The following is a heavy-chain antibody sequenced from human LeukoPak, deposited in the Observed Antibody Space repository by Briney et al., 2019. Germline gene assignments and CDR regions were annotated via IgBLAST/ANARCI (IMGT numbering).Heavy chain of an antibody. J-gene: IGHJ4*02. CDR2: MNPNSGNT. CDR3: ARREYGSGSYHLVY. CDR1: GYTFTSYD. V-gene: IGHV1-8*01. Sequence: ASVKVSCKASGYTFTSYDINWVRQATGQGLEWMGWMNPNSGNTGYAQKFQGRVTMTTNTSISTAYMELSSLRFEDTAVYYCARREYGSGSYHLVYWGQGTLVTVSS. D-gene: IGHD3-10*01.